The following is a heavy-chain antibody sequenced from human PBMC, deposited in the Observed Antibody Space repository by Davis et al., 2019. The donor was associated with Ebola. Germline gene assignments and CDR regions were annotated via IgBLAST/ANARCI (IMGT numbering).Heavy chain of an antibody. D-gene: IGHD3-3*01. CDR2: IIPIFGTA. CDR1: GFTFSSYA. J-gene: IGHJ6*02. Sequence: KIPCAASGFTFSSYAISWVRQAPGQGLEWLGGIIPIFGTANYAQKFQGRVTITADKSTSTAYMDLSSLRSEDTAVYYCAKGGGDDFWSGEYYYYYYGMDVWGQGP. V-gene: IGHV1-69*06. CDR3: AKGGGDDFWSGEYYYYYYGMDV.